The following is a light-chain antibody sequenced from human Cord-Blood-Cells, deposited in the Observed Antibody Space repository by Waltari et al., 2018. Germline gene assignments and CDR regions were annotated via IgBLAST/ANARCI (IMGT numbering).Light chain of an antibody. J-gene: IGLJ1*01. CDR2: EVS. Sequence: QSALTQPASVSGSPGQSITISCTGTSSEVGGYNYVSWYQQHPGKPPKPMIYEVSTRPSGVSNRFSGSKSGNTASLTISGLQAEDEADYYCSSYTSSSTPYVFGTGTKVTVL. CDR1: SSEVGGYNY. CDR3: SSYTSSSTPYV. V-gene: IGLV2-14*01.